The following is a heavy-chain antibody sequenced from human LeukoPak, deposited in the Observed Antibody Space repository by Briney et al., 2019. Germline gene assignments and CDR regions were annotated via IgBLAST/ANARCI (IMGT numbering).Heavy chain of an antibody. Sequence: SETLSLTCADYGGSFSGYYWSWIRQPPGKGLEWIGNIYYNGNTYYNPSLKSRVTISVDTSKNQLSLKLSSVTAADTAVYYCAKTYRARGYTYGYFDSWGQGTLVTVSS. J-gene: IGHJ4*02. V-gene: IGHV4-34*01. CDR2: IYYNGNT. CDR3: AKTYRARGYTYGYFDS. CDR1: GGSFSGYY. D-gene: IGHD5-18*01.